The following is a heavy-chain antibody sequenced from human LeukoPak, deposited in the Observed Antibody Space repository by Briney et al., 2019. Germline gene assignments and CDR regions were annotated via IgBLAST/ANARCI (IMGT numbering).Heavy chain of an antibody. CDR3: ASSLYGDGYYYQYGMEV. V-gene: IGHV4-59*07. D-gene: IGHD2-21*02. CDR1: GGSISSYY. J-gene: IGHJ6*02. CDR2: IHYSGST. Sequence: PSDTLSLTCTVSGGSISSYYWSWIRQPPGKGLEWIGYIHYSGSTNYNPSLKSRVTISVDTSKNQFSLKVESVTAADTAVYYCASSLYGDGYYYQYGMEVWGQGTTVTVSS.